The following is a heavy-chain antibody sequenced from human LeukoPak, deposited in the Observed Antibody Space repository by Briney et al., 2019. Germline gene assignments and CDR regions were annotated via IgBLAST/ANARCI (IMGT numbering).Heavy chain of an antibody. Sequence: ASVKVSCKASGYTFTGYYMHWVRQAPGQGLEWMGWINPDSGGTNYAQKFQGRVTMTRDTSISTAYVELSRLRSDDTAVYYCAREASVWVRGVIILSSGFDYWGQGTLVTVSS. CDR1: GYTFTGYY. CDR2: INPDSGGT. D-gene: IGHD3-10*01. CDR3: AREASVWVRGVIILSSGFDY. V-gene: IGHV1-2*02. J-gene: IGHJ4*02.